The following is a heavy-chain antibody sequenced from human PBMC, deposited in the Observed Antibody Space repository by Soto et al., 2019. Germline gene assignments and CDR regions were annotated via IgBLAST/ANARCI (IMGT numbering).Heavy chain of an antibody. V-gene: IGHV4-4*02. CDR2: IYHSGST. Sequence: QVQLQESGPGLVKPSGTLSLTCAVSGGSISSSNWWSWVRQPQGKGLGWIGEIYHSGSTNYNPSLKRRVNISVDKSKNQFSLKRSSVTAADTAGYYCARVVGNDAFDTGGQGTMVTVSS. J-gene: IGHJ3*02. CDR3: ARVVGNDAFDT. D-gene: IGHD2-2*01. CDR1: GGSISSSNW.